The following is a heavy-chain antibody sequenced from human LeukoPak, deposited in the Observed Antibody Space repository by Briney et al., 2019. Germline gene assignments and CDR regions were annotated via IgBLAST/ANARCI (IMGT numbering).Heavy chain of an antibody. J-gene: IGHJ4*02. CDR1: GGSFSGYY. CDR2: IYYSGST. D-gene: IGHD2-15*01. CDR3: ARSSRHCSGGSCFHFDY. Sequence: SETLSLTCAVYGGSFSGYYWSWIRQPPGKGLEWIGYIYYSGSTNYNPSLKSRVTISVDTSKNQFSLKLSSVTAADTAVYYCARSSRHCSGGSCFHFDYWGQGTLVTVSS. V-gene: IGHV4-59*01.